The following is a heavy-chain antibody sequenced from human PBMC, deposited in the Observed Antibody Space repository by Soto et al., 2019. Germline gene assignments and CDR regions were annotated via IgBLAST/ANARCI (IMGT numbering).Heavy chain of an antibody. D-gene: IGHD3-16*02. CDR1: GYTFTSYG. V-gene: IGHV1-18*01. J-gene: IGHJ3*02. CDR3: ARAITELSLYPDAFDI. Sequence: ASVKVSCKASGYTFTSYGISWVRQAPGQGLEWMGWISAYNGNTNYAQKLQGRVTMTTDTSTSTAYMELRSLRSDDTAVYYCARAITELSLYPDAFDISGQGTMVTVSS. CDR2: ISAYNGNT.